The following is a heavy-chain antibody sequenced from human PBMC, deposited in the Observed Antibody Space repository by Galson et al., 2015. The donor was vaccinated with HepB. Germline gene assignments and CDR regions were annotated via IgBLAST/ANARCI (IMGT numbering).Heavy chain of an antibody. CDR2: IWYDGSNT. Sequence: SLRLSCAASGFTFSHFGMHWVRQAPGKGLEWMGCIWYDGSNTHTADSVKGRFSISRDNSRNTLYLHMNSLRAEDTAVYYCARETVILNWSLDLWGRGTLVTVSS. V-gene: IGHV3-33*01. CDR3: ARETVILNWSLDL. J-gene: IGHJ2*01. D-gene: IGHD3-16*02. CDR1: GFTFSHFG.